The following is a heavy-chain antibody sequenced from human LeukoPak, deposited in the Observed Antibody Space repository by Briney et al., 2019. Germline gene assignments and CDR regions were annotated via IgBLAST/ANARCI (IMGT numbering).Heavy chain of an antibody. D-gene: IGHD1-26*01. CDR2: IYYSGST. CDR1: GGSISSSSYY. Sequence: SETLSLTCTVSGGSISSSSYYWGWIRQPPGKGLEWIGSIYYSGSTYYNPSLKSRVTISVDTSKNQLSLKLSSVTAADTAVYYCAGRIVGATAFDYWGQGTLVTVSS. V-gene: IGHV4-39*01. J-gene: IGHJ4*02. CDR3: AGRIVGATAFDY.